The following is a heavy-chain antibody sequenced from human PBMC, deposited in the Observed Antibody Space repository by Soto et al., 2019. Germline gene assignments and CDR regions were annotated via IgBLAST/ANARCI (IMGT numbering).Heavy chain of an antibody. V-gene: IGHV4-4*07. CDR3: ARTAVASTPYFDY. Sequence: ASETLSLTCSVSNGSIRSNYWSWIRQPAGKGLEWIGRIYSTGATNYNPSLKSRVSMSVDTSKNQFSLKLTSVIAADTAVYYCARTAVASTPYFDYWGQGSLVTVSS. J-gene: IGHJ4*02. D-gene: IGHD2-15*01. CDR2: IYSTGAT. CDR1: NGSIRSNY.